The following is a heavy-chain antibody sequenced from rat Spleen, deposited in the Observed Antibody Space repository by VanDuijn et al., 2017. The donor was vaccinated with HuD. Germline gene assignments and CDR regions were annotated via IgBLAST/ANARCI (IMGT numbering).Heavy chain of an antibody. V-gene: IGHV5S13*01. CDR1: GFTFSKYG. CDR3: TRGGYYRY. Sequence: EVQLVESDGGLVQPGRSLKLSCAASGFTFSKYGMAWVRQTPTKSLEWVASISTGGGHTYYRDSVKGRFTISRDTAQNILYLQMNSLRSEDTAIYYCTRGGYYRYWGQGTLVTVSS. D-gene: IGHD1-1*01. CDR2: ISTGGGHT. J-gene: IGHJ3*01.